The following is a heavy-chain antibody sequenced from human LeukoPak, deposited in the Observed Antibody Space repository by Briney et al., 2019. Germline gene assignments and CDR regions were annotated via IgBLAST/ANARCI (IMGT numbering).Heavy chain of an antibody. Sequence: SETLSLTCTVSGGSIFSNYWSWIRQPPGKGLEWIGYIYYTGSTTYNPSLESRVTISIDTSKNQFSLKLNSVTAADTAMYYCARAWSCSGGSCYAEDWGQGTLVTVSS. V-gene: IGHV4-59*08. CDR2: IYYTGST. CDR1: GGSIFSNY. D-gene: IGHD2-15*01. CDR3: ARAWSCSGGSCYAED. J-gene: IGHJ4*02.